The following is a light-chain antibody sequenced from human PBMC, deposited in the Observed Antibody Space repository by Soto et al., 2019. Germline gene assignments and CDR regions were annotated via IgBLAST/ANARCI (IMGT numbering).Light chain of an antibody. Sequence: QSVLTQPASVSGSPGQSITISCTGTSSDVGGYNYVSWYQQHPGIAPKLLIYGVTNRPSGVSPRFSGSKSGNTASLIISGLQAEDEADYHCSSYTSASTLLYLFGTGTKVTVL. CDR1: SSDVGGYNY. CDR3: SSYTSASTLLYL. V-gene: IGLV2-14*01. CDR2: GVT. J-gene: IGLJ1*01.